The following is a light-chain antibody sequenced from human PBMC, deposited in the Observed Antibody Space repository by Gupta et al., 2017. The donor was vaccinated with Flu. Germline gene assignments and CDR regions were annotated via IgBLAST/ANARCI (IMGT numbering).Light chain of an antibody. CDR2: GAS. V-gene: IGKV3-15*01. Sequence: EIVMTQSPATLSVSPGERATLSCRASQSVSSNLAWYQQKPGQAPRLLIYGASTRATGIPARFSGSGFGTECTLTISSLQSEDFAVYYCQQYKNGHLRAFTFGPGTKVDIK. CDR1: QSVSSN. CDR3: QQYKNGHLRAFT. J-gene: IGKJ3*01.